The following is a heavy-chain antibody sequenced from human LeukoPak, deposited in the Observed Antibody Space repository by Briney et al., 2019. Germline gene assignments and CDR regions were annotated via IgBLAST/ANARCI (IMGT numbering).Heavy chain of an antibody. CDR1: GGSFSSSSYY. V-gene: IGHV4-39*07. CDR2: IYYSGST. CDR3: ARDSTYYDYVWGSYRYGYFDY. D-gene: IGHD3-16*02. J-gene: IGHJ4*02. Sequence: SETLSLTCTVSGGSFSSSSYYWGWIRQPPGKGLEWIGSIYYSGSTYYNPSLKSRVTISVDTSKNQFSLKLSSVTAADTAVYYCARDSTYYDYVWGSYRYGYFDYWGQGTLVTVSS.